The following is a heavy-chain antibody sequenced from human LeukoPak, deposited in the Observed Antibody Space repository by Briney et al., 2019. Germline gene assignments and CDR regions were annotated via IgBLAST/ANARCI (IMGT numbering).Heavy chain of an antibody. D-gene: IGHD1-26*01. CDR3: ARDKVSGSYYGLDY. J-gene: IGHJ4*02. Sequence: GGSLRLSCAASGFTFSINWMHWVRQAPGKGLAWVSHINSDGSSTNYADSVKGRFTISRDSAKNTLYLQMNSLGAEDTGVYYCARDKVSGSYYGLDYWGQGTLVTVSS. CDR1: GFTFSINW. V-gene: IGHV3-74*01. CDR2: INSDGSST.